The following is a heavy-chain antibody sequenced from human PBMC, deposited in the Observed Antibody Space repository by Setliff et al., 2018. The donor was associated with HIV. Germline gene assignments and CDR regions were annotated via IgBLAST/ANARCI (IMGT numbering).Heavy chain of an antibody. CDR2: IISILEIT. CDR1: GGTSSTHA. Sequence: SVKVSFKASGGTSSTHAMNWVRQAPGQGLEWMGQIISILEITDYAQKFQGRLTITADEPTNTIYMELSGLRSEDTAVYYCAGPRGDEAFDIWGQGTMVTVSS. J-gene: IGHJ3*02. V-gene: IGHV1-69*10. CDR3: AGPRGDEAFDI. D-gene: IGHD3-10*01.